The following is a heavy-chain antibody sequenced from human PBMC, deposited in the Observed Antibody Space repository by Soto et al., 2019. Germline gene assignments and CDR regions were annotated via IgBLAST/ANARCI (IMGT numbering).Heavy chain of an antibody. V-gene: IGHV3-23*01. CDR3: TKGSIPAVGRVFFES. D-gene: IGHD6-13*01. CDR2: ISANAGNI. Sequence: GSLRLSCAASGFFFNGFDMSWVRQAPGMGLEWVSTISANAGNINYAGSVRGRFSISRDSSKNSVDLQMNSLRVEDTAVYFCTKGSIPAVGRVFFESWGQGTLVTVSS. CDR1: GFFFNGFD. J-gene: IGHJ4*02.